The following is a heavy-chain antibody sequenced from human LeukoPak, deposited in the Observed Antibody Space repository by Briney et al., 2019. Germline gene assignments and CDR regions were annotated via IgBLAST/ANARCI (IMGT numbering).Heavy chain of an antibody. D-gene: IGHD4-17*01. V-gene: IGHV3-20*04. J-gene: IGHJ4*02. CDR1: GFTFNDYG. Sequence: PGGSLRLPXAASGFTFNDYGMSWVRQSPGKGLEWLSGINRKDGGTGYADAVKGRFTISRDNAKNSLYLQMNSLRAEDTALYYCARDLSATVTSFDYWGQGTLVTVSS. CDR3: ARDLSATVTSFDY. CDR2: INRKDGGT.